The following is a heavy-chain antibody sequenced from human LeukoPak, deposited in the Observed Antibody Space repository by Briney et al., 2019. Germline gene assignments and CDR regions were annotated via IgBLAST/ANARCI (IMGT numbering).Heavy chain of an antibody. CDR3: ARRGSAAALGY. CDR2: INHSGST. CDR1: GGSFSGYY. Sequence: SETLSLTCAVYGGSFSGYYWSWIRQPPGKGLEWIGEINHSGSTNYNPSLKSRVTISVDKPNNQFSLKLSSVTAADTAVYYCARRGSAAALGYWGQGTLVTVSS. J-gene: IGHJ4*02. D-gene: IGHD6-13*01. V-gene: IGHV4-34*01.